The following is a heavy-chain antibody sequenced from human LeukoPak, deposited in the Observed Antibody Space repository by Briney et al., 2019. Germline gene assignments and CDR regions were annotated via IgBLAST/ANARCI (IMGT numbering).Heavy chain of an antibody. Sequence: ASVKVSCTVSGYTLTELSMHWVRQAPGKGLEWMGGFDPEDGETIYAQKFQGRVTMTEDTSTDTAYMELSSLKSEDTAVYYCATRGYDSSGSYYFDYWGQGTLVTVSS. J-gene: IGHJ4*02. V-gene: IGHV1-24*01. CDR1: GYTLTELS. D-gene: IGHD3-22*01. CDR3: ATRGYDSSGSYYFDY. CDR2: FDPEDGET.